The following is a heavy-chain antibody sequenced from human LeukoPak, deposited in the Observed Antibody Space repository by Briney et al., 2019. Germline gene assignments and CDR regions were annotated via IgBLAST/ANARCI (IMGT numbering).Heavy chain of an antibody. D-gene: IGHD3-10*01. Sequence: GRSLRLSCAASGFTFSSHGMHRVRQAPGKGLEWVASISYDGGNRHYADSVKGRVTISRDNSKNTLYLQMNSLRTEDTSIYYCAKEELRYFAYWGQGTLVTVSS. V-gene: IGHV3-30*18. CDR3: AKEELRYFAY. CDR1: GFTFSSHG. CDR2: ISYDGGNR. J-gene: IGHJ4*02.